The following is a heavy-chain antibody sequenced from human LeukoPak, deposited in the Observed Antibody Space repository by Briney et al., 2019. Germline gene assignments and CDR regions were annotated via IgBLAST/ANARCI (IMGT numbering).Heavy chain of an antibody. CDR3: ARDDPVGFPVGFDY. CDR1: GYTFTSYG. D-gene: IGHD1-26*01. CDR2: ISAYNGNT. J-gene: IGHJ4*02. Sequence: GASVKVSCKASGYTFTSYGISWVRQAPGQGLEWMGWISAYNGNTNYAQKFQGRVTMTTGTSTSTAHMELRSLRSGDTAVYYCARDDPVGFPVGFDYWGQGTLVTVSS. V-gene: IGHV1-18*01.